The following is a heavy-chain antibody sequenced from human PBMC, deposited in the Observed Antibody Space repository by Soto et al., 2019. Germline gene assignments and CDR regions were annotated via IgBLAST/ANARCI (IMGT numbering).Heavy chain of an antibody. CDR1: GGSFSGYY. J-gene: IGHJ1*01. CDR2: INHSGST. Sequence: SETLSLTCAVYGGSFSGYYWSWIRQPPGKGLEWIGEINHSGSTNYNPSLKSRVTISVDTSKNQFSLKLSSVTAADTAVYYCAREPYQARGYFQHWGQGTLVTVSS. V-gene: IGHV4-34*01. D-gene: IGHD2-21*01. CDR3: AREPYQARGYFQH.